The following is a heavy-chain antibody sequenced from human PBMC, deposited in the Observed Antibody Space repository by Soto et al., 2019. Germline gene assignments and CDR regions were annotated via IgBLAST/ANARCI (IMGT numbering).Heavy chain of an antibody. D-gene: IGHD2-21*02. CDR1: GYTFTSYY. V-gene: IGHV1-46*03. CDR2: INPSGGST. Sequence: ASVKVSCKASGYTFTSYYMHWVRQAPGQGLEWMGIINPSGGSTSYAQKFQGRVTMTRDTSTSTVYMELSSLRSEDTAVYYCARDRNWGGDCYSLIWGGMDVWGQGTTVTVSS. CDR3: ARDRNWGGDCYSLIWGGMDV. J-gene: IGHJ6*02.